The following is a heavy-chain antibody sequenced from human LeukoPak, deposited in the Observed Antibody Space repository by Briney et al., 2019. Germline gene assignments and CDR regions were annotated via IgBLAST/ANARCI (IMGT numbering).Heavy chain of an antibody. D-gene: IGHD2-15*01. J-gene: IGHJ5*02. V-gene: IGHV1-24*01. CDR1: GYTLTELS. Sequence: GASVKVSCKVSGYTLTELSMHWVRQAPGKGLEWMGGFDPEDGETIYAQKFQGRVTMIEDTSTDTAYMELSSLRSEDTAVYYCARCGFGGAATPFNWFDPWGQGTLVTVSS. CDR2: FDPEDGET. CDR3: ARCGFGGAATPFNWFDP.